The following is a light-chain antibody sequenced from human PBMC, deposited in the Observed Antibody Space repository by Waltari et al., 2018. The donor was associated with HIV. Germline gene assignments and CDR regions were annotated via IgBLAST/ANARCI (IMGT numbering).Light chain of an antibody. J-gene: IGLJ3*02. CDR3: SSYTSSSTRV. V-gene: IGLV2-14*01. Sequence: QSALTQPASVSGSPGQSVPVSCTGTSSDVGGYHYVSWYQQHPGEAVKLMIYEVSNRPSGVSNRFSGSKSGNTASLTISGLQAEDEADYYCSSYTSSSTRVFGGGTNLTVL. CDR1: SSDVGGYHY. CDR2: EVS.